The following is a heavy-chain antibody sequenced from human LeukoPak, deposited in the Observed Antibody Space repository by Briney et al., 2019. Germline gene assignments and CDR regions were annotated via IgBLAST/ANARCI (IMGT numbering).Heavy chain of an antibody. V-gene: IGHV4-39*01. CDR2: IIYSGNT. Sequence: SETLSLTCTVSSCSITRTSYCWGWIRQPPGKGLEWIGGIIYSGNTYYNPSLKSRVSISVDTTKNQFSLKLTSVTAADTAVYFCARHFHGSGYVVDFWGQGTLVTVSS. J-gene: IGHJ4*02. CDR1: SCSITRTSYC. CDR3: ARHFHGSGYVVDF. D-gene: IGHD6-13*01.